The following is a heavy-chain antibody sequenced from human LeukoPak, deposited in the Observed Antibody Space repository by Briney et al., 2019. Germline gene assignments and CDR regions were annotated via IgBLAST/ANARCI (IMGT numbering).Heavy chain of an antibody. D-gene: IGHD3-22*01. CDR1: GGSISSYY. J-gene: IGHJ4*02. Sequence: PSGTLSLTCTVSGGSISSYYWSWIRQPPGKGLEWIGYIYYSGSTNYNPSLKSRVTISVDTSKNQFSLKLSSVTAADTAVYYCARYYYDSSGYYAYFDYWGQGTLVTVSS. CDR3: ARYYYDSSGYYAYFDY. V-gene: IGHV4-59*01. CDR2: IYYSGST.